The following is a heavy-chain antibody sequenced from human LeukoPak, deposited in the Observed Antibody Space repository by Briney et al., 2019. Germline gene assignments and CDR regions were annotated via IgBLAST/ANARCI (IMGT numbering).Heavy chain of an antibody. V-gene: IGHV4-4*07. Sequence: SETLSLTCTVSGGSISSYYWSWIRQPAGKGLEWIGRIYTSGSTNYNPSLKSRVTMSVDTSKNQFSLKLSSVTAADTAVYYCARDKSYDFRSAKDGKIWFDPWGQGTLVTVSS. CDR2: IYTSGST. D-gene: IGHD3-3*01. CDR1: GGSISSYY. CDR3: ARDKSYDFRSAKDGKIWFDP. J-gene: IGHJ5*02.